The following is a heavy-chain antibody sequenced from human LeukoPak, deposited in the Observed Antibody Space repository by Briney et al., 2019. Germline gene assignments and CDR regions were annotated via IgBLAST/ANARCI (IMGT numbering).Heavy chain of an antibody. CDR2: INPNNGGT. CDR1: GYTFSAYY. Sequence: ASVTVSFKASGYTFSAYYMHWVRQAPGQGLEWMGWINPNNGGTKYAQKFQGRVTMTRDTSISTAYMELSRLRSDDTAVYYCARARVVVVVAAKGGLMDYWGQGTLVTVSS. V-gene: IGHV1-2*02. D-gene: IGHD2-15*01. J-gene: IGHJ4*02. CDR3: ARARVVVVVAAKGGLMDY.